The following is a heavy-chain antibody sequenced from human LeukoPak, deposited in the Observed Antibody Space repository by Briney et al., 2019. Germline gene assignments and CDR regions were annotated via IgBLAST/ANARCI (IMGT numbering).Heavy chain of an antibody. D-gene: IGHD3-10*01. V-gene: IGHV1-18*01. Sequence: ASVKVSCKASGYTFTSYGISWVRQAPGQGLEWMGWISAYNGNTNYAQKLQGRVTMTTDTSTSTAYMELRSLRSEDTAVYYCARQRRNGSGSYRRRLDYWGQGTLVTVSS. CDR3: ARQRRNGSGSYRRRLDY. CDR2: ISAYNGNT. J-gene: IGHJ4*02. CDR1: GYTFTSYG.